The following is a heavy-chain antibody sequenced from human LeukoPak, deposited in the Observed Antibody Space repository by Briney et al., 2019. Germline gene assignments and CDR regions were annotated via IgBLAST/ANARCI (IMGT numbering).Heavy chain of an antibody. CDR3: ARSYGSGSYYKEVHYGMDV. V-gene: IGHV1-46*01. D-gene: IGHD3-10*01. CDR2: INPSGGST. CDR1: GYTFTSYY. J-gene: IGHJ6*02. Sequence: ASVKVSFKASGYTFTSYYMHWVRQAPGQGLEWMGIINPSGGSTSYAQKFQGRVTMTRDTSTSTVYMELSSLRSEDTAVYYCARSYGSGSYYKEVHYGMDVWGQGTTVTVSS.